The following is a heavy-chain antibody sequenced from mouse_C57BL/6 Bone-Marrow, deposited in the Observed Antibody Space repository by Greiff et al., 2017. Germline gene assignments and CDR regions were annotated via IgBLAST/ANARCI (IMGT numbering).Heavy chain of an antibody. Sequence: VQLKQSGAELVRPGASVKLSCTASGFNIKDDYIHWVKQRPEQGLEWIGWIDPEIGDTEYASKFQGKATITSDTSSNTAYLQLSSLTSEDTAVYYFSSFDGNYFDFWGQGTPLTVAS. J-gene: IGHJ2*01. V-gene: IGHV14-4*01. CDR2: IDPEIGDT. D-gene: IGHD2-3*01. CDR1: GFNIKDDY. CDR3: SSFDGNYFDF.